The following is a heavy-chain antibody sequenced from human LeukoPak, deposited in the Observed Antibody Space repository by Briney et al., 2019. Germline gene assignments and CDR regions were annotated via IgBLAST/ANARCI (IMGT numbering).Heavy chain of an antibody. CDR2: IYYSGST. CDR1: GGSISSYY. CDR3: ARAQRMVRGAPGAFDY. Sequence: SETLSLTCTVSGGSISSYYWSWIRQPPGKGLEWIGYIYYSGSTNYNPSLKSRATISVDTSKNQFSLKLSSVTAADTAVYYCARAQRMVRGAPGAFDYWGQGTLVTVSS. V-gene: IGHV4-59*01. J-gene: IGHJ4*02. D-gene: IGHD3-10*01.